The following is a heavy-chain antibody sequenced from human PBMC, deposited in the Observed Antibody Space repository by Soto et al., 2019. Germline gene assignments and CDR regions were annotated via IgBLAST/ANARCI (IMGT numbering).Heavy chain of an antibody. Sequence: QVQLVQSGAEVKKPGSSVKVSCKASGGTFSSYAISWVRQAPGQGLEWMGGIIPIFGKANYAQKFQGRVTITGDVSTSTAYMELSSLRSEDTAVYYCVRELWEPLVHSSLWYYGMDGWGQGTTVTVSS. V-gene: IGHV1-69*12. CDR2: IIPIFGKA. J-gene: IGHJ6*02. D-gene: IGHD6-6*01. CDR1: GGTFSSYA. CDR3: VRELWEPLVHSSLWYYGMDG.